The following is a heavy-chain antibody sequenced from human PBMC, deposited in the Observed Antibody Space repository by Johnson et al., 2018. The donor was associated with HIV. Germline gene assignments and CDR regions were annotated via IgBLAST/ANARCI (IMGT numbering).Heavy chain of an antibody. V-gene: IGHV3-30*04. J-gene: IGHJ3*02. CDR1: GFTFSSYA. CDR2: ISYDGSNK. Sequence: QVQLVASGGGVVQPGRSLRLSCAASGFTFSSYAMHWVRQAPGKGLEWVAVISYDGSNKYYADSVKGRFTISRDNSKNTLYLQMNSLRAEDTAVYYCARASDAFDIWGQGTMVTVSS. CDR3: ARASDAFDI.